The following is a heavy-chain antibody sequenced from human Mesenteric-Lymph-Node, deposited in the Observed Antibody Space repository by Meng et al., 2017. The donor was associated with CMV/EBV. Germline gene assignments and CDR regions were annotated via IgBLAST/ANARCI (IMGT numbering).Heavy chain of an antibody. CDR3: ARSCSSSTCRAPSPDY. Sequence: ASVKVSCKASGYTFTAHYIHWVRQAPGQGLEWMGWINPHSAGTKYAQKLQGRVTVTRDTSITTAYMELSRLRPDDTAVYYCARSCSSSTCRAPSPDYWGQGTLVTVPQ. V-gene: IGHV1-2*02. CDR1: GYTFTAHY. CDR2: INPHSAGT. J-gene: IGHJ4*02. D-gene: IGHD2-2*01.